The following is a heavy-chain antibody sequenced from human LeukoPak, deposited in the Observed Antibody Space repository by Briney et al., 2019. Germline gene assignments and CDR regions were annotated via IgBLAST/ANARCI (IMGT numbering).Heavy chain of an antibody. J-gene: IGHJ3*02. CDR3: ARHISGATKELSAFDI. D-gene: IGHD1-20*01. Sequence: SETLSLTCTVSGGSISSGDYYWSWIRQPPGKGLEWIGYIYYSESTKYNPSLKSRLTISVDTSKNQFSLRLTSVTAADTAVYYCARHISGATKELSAFDIWGRGTMVNVSS. CDR1: GGSISSGDYY. CDR2: IYYSEST. V-gene: IGHV4-61*08.